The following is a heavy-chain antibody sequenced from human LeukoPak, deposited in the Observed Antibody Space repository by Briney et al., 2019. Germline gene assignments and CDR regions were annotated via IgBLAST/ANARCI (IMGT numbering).Heavy chain of an antibody. CDR3: ARDRGSGSYYPNWFDP. V-gene: IGHV1-18*01. D-gene: IGHD3-10*01. CDR2: ISAYNGNT. CDR1: GYTSTTYG. Sequence: ASVKVSCKASGYTSTTYGISWVRQAPGQGLEWMGWISAYNGNTNYAQKLQGRVTMTTDTSTSTAYMELRSLRSDDTAVYYCARDRGSGSYYPNWFDPWGQGTLVTVSS. J-gene: IGHJ5*02.